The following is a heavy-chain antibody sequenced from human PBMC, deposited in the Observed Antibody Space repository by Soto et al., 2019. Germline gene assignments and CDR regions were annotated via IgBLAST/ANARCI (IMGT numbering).Heavy chain of an antibody. D-gene: IGHD3-16*01. CDR2: VNQSGGT. CDR1: GGSLSGFY. J-gene: IGHJ4*02. Sequence: QVHLQQWGAGLLKPSETLSLTCEVYGGSLSGFYWSWIRQSPGTGLEWIGEVNQSGGTNYNPSLKSRVYISVDTPKNQFSLKLNSVTAAETAVYYCARGYSAGCFGTYVGGDLWGQGTLVTVSS. CDR3: ARGYSAGCFGTYVGGDL. V-gene: IGHV4-34*01.